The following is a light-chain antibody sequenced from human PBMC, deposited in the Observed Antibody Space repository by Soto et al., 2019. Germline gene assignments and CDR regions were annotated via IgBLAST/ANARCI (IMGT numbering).Light chain of an antibody. CDR1: QNVDSNY. CDR2: GAS. CDR3: QQYGSLSWT. Sequence: EIVLTHSPGTLSLSPVQRATLSFSSSQNVDSNYLAWYQQKPGQAPRIIIFGASGRATGIPDRFSGSGSGTDFTLTISRLEPEDFAVYYCQQYGSLSWTFGQGTKVDIK. V-gene: IGKV3-20*01. J-gene: IGKJ1*01.